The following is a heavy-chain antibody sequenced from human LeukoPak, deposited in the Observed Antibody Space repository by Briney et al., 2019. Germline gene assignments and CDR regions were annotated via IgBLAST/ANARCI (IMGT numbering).Heavy chain of an antibody. CDR2: IKQDGSEK. CDR3: ARGPIAQGYCSSTSCYNDAFDI. V-gene: IGHV3-7*01. Sequence: PGGSLRLSCAASGFTFSIYWMSLVRQAPGKGLEWVANIKQDGSEKYYVDSVKGRFTISRDNAKNSLYLQMNSLRAEDTAVYYCARGPIAQGYCSSTSCYNDAFDIWGQGTMVTVSS. J-gene: IGHJ3*02. CDR1: GFTFSIYW. D-gene: IGHD2-2*02.